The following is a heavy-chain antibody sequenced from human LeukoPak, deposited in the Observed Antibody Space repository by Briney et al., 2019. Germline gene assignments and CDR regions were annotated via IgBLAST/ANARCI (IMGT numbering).Heavy chain of an antibody. D-gene: IGHD3-9*01. Sequence: PGGSLRLSCAASGFTFSNYAMSWVRQAPGKGLEWVSVISGSGTNTYYADSVKGRFTISRDNSKNTLYLQLNSLRAEDTALYYCAKDILTGYYPSSAFDYWGQGTLVTVSS. CDR1: GFTFSNYA. J-gene: IGHJ4*02. CDR2: ISGSGTNT. V-gene: IGHV3-23*01. CDR3: AKDILTGYYPSSAFDY.